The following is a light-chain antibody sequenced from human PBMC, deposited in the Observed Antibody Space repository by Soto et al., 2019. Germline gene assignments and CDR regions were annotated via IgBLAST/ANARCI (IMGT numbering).Light chain of an antibody. Sequence: QSALTQPASVSGSPGQSITISCTGTSSDVGSYNLVSWYQQHPGKAPKLMIYEVNKRPSGVSNRFSGSKSGNTASLTISGLQAEDEADYYCCSYAGSSTPYVFGTGTKLTVL. V-gene: IGLV2-23*02. CDR3: CSYAGSSTPYV. J-gene: IGLJ1*01. CDR1: SSDVGSYNL. CDR2: EVN.